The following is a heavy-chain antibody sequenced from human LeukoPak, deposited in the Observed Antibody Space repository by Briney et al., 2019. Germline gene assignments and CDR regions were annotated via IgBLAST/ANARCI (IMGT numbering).Heavy chain of an antibody. CDR3: ARDKVAATRQQVAWFDP. CDR1: GYTFTSYG. J-gene: IGHJ5*02. V-gene: IGHV1-18*01. Sequence: ASVKVSCKASGYTFTSYGISWVRQAPGQGLEWMGWISAYNGNTNYAQKLQGRVTMTRNTSISTAYMELSSLRSEDTAVYYCARDKVAATRQQVAWFDPWGQGTLVTVSS. D-gene: IGHD2-15*01. CDR2: ISAYNGNT.